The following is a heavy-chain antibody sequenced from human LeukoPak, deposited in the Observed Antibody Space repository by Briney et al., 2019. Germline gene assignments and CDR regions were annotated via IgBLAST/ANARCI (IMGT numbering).Heavy chain of an antibody. CDR3: AELGITMIGGV. Sequence: GGSLRLSCAASGFSFSSYWMSWVRQAPGKGLEWVANIKQDGSEKYYVASVKGRFTISRDNAKNSLYLQMNSLRAEDTAVYYCAELGITMIGGVWGKGTTVTISS. V-gene: IGHV3-7*01. J-gene: IGHJ6*04. CDR2: IKQDGSEK. D-gene: IGHD3-10*02. CDR1: GFSFSSYW.